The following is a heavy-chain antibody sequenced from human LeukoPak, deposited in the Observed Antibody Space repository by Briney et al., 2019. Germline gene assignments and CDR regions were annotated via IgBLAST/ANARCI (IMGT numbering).Heavy chain of an antibody. Sequence: SETLSLTCTVFGGSISSYYWSWIRQPPGKGLEWIAYISYSGSTNYNPTLRSRVTISLDTSKNHFSLKLSSVTAADTAVYYCARQNSGYDLGPFAYWGQGILVIVSS. CDR2: ISYSGST. D-gene: IGHD5-12*01. CDR3: ARQNSGYDLGPFAY. V-gene: IGHV4-59*08. J-gene: IGHJ4*02. CDR1: GGSISSYY.